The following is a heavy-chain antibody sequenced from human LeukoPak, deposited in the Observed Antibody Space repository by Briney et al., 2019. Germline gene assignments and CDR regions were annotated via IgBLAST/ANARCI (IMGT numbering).Heavy chain of an antibody. V-gene: IGHV4-34*01. CDR3: ARGYDYGVSWFDP. Sequence: SETLSLTCAVYGGSFSGYYWSCIRQPPGKGLEWIGEINHSGSTNYNPSLKSRVTISVDTSKNQFSLKLSSVTAADTAVYYCARGYDYGVSWFDPWGQGTLVTVSS. CDR1: GGSFSGYY. D-gene: IGHD4-17*01. CDR2: INHSGST. J-gene: IGHJ5*02.